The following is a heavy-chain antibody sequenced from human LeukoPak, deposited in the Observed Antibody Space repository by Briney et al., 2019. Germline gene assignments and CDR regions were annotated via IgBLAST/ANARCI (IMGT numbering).Heavy chain of an antibody. CDR2: ISGNGHST. J-gene: IGHJ4*02. CDR1: GFTFDTYA. CDR3: AKAVGRRDYLNDGFDY. D-gene: IGHD4-17*01. Sequence: GGSLRLSCTASGFTFDTYAMSWVRQAPGRGLEWVSGISGNGHSTYYADSVKGRFTISRDNSKTTLPLQMTSLRAEDTAVYSCAKAVGRRDYLNDGFDYWGQGTLVTVSS. V-gene: IGHV3-23*01.